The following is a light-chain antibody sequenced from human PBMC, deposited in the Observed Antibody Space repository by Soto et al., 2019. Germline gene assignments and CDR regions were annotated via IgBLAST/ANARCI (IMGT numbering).Light chain of an antibody. J-gene: IGLJ1*01. V-gene: IGLV2-11*01. Sequence: QSALTQPRSVSGSPGQSVTISCTGTSSDVGRYSFISWYQQHPGKAPKLILYDIYKRPSGVPDRFSGSKSGNTASLTISGLQDEDETDYYCCSHAGSSVVFGTGTKVTVL. CDR2: DIY. CDR1: SSDVGRYSF. CDR3: CSHAGSSVV.